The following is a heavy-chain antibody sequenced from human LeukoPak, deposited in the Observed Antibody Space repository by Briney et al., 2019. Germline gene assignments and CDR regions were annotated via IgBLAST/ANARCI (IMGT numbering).Heavy chain of an antibody. CDR3: AREVGATDDY. Sequence: GGSLRLSCAASGFTFSRYWMNWVRQAPGKGLEWVSSISGSSTYIYYADSVRGRFTISRDNAKNSLFLHMNSLRAEDTAVYYCAREVGATDDYWGQGTLVTVSS. CDR2: ISGSSTYI. CDR1: GFTFSRYW. D-gene: IGHD1-26*01. V-gene: IGHV3-21*01. J-gene: IGHJ4*02.